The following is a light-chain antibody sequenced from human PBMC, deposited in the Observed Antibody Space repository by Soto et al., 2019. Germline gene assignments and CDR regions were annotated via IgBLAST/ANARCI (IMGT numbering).Light chain of an antibody. CDR2: EVS. J-gene: IGLJ1*01. CDR3: SSYTSSNTLEV. V-gene: IGLV2-14*01. CDR1: SSDVGGSNY. Sequence: ALVQPASVSGSPGQSITISCTGTSSDVGGSNYVSWYQHHPHRAPKLLIYEVSYRPSGVSNRFSGSKSGNMASLTISGLQAEDEADYYCSSYTSSNTLEVFGSGTKVTVL.